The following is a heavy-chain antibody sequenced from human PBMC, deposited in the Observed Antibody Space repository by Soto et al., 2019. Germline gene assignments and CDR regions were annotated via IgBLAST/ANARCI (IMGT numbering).Heavy chain of an antibody. V-gene: IGHV1-18*01. Sequence: QVQLVQSGAEVKKPGASVKVSCKTSGYNFTSYGISWVRQAPGQGLEWMGWISGYNGNTNYAQKLQGRVTMTTDTAKSTDYMELRSLRSEDTAVYYGGREAVGGGLVRGDHWFAPWGQGTLVTVSS. J-gene: IGHJ5*02. CDR1: GYNFTSYG. CDR3: GREAVGGGLVRGDHWFAP. CDR2: ISGYNGNT. D-gene: IGHD3-10*01.